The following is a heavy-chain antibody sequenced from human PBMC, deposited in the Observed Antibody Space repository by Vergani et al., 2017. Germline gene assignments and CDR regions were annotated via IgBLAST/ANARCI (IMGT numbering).Heavy chain of an antibody. Sequence: QVQLVQSGAEVKKPGSSVKVSCKASGGTFSSYTISWVRQAPGQGLEWMGRIIPILGIANYAQKFQGRVTITADKSTSTAYMELSSLRSEDTAVYYCARDPWQQLVWGDLGFDPWGQGTLVTVSS. CDR3: ARDPWQQLVWGDLGFDP. CDR2: IIPILGIA. CDR1: GGTFSSYT. V-gene: IGHV1-69*08. J-gene: IGHJ5*02. D-gene: IGHD6-13*01.